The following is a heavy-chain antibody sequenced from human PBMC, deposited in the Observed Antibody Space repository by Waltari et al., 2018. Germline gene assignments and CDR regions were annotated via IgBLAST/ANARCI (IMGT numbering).Heavy chain of an antibody. V-gene: IGHV4-38-2*01. Sequence: VQLLESGGGLVQPGGSLRLSCAASGFTFSSYAMSWVRQAPGKGLEWIGSIYYSGSTYYNPSLKSRVTIAVDTSKNQFSLKLSSVTAADTAVYYCARILTYYYDSSGYYFDYWGQGTLVTVSS. CDR1: GFTFSSYA. D-gene: IGHD3-22*01. J-gene: IGHJ4*02. CDR2: IYYSGST. CDR3: ARILTYYYDSSGYYFDY.